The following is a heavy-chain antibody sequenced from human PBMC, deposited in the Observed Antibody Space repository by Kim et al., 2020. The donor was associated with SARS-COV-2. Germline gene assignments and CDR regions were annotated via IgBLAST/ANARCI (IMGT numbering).Heavy chain of an antibody. CDR3: VRDSPTAEVSLLDS. CDR1: GYTFTAYA. CDR2: IDTYTGNP. Sequence: ASVKVSCKASGYTFTAYAMNWVRRAPGRGLEWMGWIDTYTGNPTYAPGFAGRLVFSSDTSVSTAYLQISSLKAEDTAVYYCVRDSPTAEVSLLDSWGQGT. D-gene: IGHD6-25*01. J-gene: IGHJ4*02. V-gene: IGHV7-4-1*02.